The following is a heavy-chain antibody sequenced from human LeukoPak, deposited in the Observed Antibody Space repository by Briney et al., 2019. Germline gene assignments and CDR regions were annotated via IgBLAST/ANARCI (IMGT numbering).Heavy chain of an antibody. J-gene: IGHJ4*02. D-gene: IGHD5-18*01. CDR1: GYTFTAYQ. V-gene: IGHV1-2*02. CDR3: ATTLNTAPY. CDR2: INPNSGGT. Sequence: GASVKVSCKASGYTFTAYQIHWVRQAPGQGLEWMGWINPNSGGTNYAREFQGRVTMTRDTSISTAYMELSRLRSDDTAVYYCATTLNTAPYWGQGTLVTVSS.